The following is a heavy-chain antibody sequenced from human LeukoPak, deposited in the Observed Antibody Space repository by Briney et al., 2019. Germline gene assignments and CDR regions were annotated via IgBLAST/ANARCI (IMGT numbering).Heavy chain of an antibody. V-gene: IGHV4-39*07. CDR2: IYYSGST. D-gene: IGHD6-6*01. Sequence: SETLSLTCTVSGGSISSSSYYWGWIRQPPGKGLEWIGSIYYSGSTYYNPSLKSRVTILVDTSKNQFSLKLSSVTAADTAVYYCARVYSSSPVRRMDWFDPWGQGTLVTVSS. CDR1: GGSISSSSYY. CDR3: ARVYSSSPVRRMDWFDP. J-gene: IGHJ5*02.